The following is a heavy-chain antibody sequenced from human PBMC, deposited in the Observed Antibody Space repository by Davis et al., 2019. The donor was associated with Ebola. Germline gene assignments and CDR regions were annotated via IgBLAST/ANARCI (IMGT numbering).Heavy chain of an antibody. Sequence: AASVKVSCKASGYTFGRYYIHWVRQAPGQGFEWVGRINPNFGGTIYAQKFQGRVTMTIDQSISTAYMGLDRLKSDDTAVYYCARGQTYGRWDDRFDPWGQGTLVTVSS. CDR2: INPNFGGT. J-gene: IGHJ5*02. V-gene: IGHV1-2*06. CDR3: ARGQTYGRWDDRFDP. D-gene: IGHD1-26*01. CDR1: GYTFGRYY.